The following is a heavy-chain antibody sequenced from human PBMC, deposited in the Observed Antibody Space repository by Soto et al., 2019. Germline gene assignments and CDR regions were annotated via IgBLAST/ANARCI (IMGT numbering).Heavy chain of an antibody. CDR2: ISYDGSNT. J-gene: IGHJ4*02. D-gene: IGHD1-26*01. CDR1: GFTFSSYG. CDR3: AKEGGLSGSYYVSSSYYFDD. Sequence: QVQLVESGGGVVQPGRSLRLSCAASGFTFSSYGMHWVRQAPGKGLEWVAIISYDGSNTYYADSVKGRFTISRDNSKNKLYLQMNRLRAEDTSVYYCAKEGGLSGSYYVSSSYYFDDWGQGTLVTVSS. V-gene: IGHV3-30*18.